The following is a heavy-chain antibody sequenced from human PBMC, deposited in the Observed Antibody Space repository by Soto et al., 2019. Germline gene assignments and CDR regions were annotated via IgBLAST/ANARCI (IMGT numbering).Heavy chain of an antibody. D-gene: IGHD3-10*01. V-gene: IGHV1-69*02. J-gene: IGHJ4*02. CDR2: IIPILGIA. CDR1: GGTFSSYT. CDR3: ARGRSSGSYYVDY. Sequence: QVRLVQSGAEVKKPGSSVKVSCKASGGTFSSYTISWVRQAPGQGLEWMGRIIPILGIANYAQKFQGRVTITADKSTSTAYMELSSLRSEDTAVYYCARGRSSGSYYVDYWGQGTLVTVSS.